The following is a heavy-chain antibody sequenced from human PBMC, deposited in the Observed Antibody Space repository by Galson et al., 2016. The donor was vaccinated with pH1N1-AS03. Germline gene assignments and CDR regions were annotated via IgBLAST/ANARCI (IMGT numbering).Heavy chain of an antibody. CDR2: VYSTGRS. Sequence: TLSLTCTVSGDSISGGSYFWSWIRQPAGRGLEWIGRVYSTGRSNYNPSLSSRVTISLDTSENQFSLKLTSVTAADTAVYFCARDRGDLDYWGQGALVTVSS. CDR1: GDSISGGSYF. V-gene: IGHV4-61*02. J-gene: IGHJ4*02. D-gene: IGHD5-12*01. CDR3: ARDRGDLDY.